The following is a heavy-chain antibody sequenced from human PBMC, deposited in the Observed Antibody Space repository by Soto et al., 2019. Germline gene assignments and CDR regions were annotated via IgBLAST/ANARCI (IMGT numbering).Heavy chain of an antibody. Sequence: GGSLRLSCAASRFTFSSYGMHWVRQAPGKGLEWVAVISYDGSNKYYADSVKGRFTISRDNSKNTLYLQMNSLRAEDTAVYYCAKDDRLLLWFGEFNPPDYWGQGTLVTVSS. CDR3: AKDDRLLLWFGEFNPPDY. J-gene: IGHJ4*02. V-gene: IGHV3-30*18. CDR1: RFTFSSYG. D-gene: IGHD3-10*01. CDR2: ISYDGSNK.